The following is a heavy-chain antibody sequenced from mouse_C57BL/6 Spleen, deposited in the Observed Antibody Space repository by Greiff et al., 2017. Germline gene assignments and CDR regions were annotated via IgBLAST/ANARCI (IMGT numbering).Heavy chain of an antibody. J-gene: IGHJ4*01. CDR1: GYTFTSYW. CDR3: ARDSAMDY. Sequence: QVQLQQPGAELVRPGTSVKLSCKASGYTFTSYWMHWVKQRPGQGLEWIGVIDPSDSYTNYNQKFKGKATLTVDTSSSTAYMQLSSLTSEDSAVYYCARDSAMDYWGQGTSVTVSS. V-gene: IGHV1-59*01. CDR2: IDPSDSYT.